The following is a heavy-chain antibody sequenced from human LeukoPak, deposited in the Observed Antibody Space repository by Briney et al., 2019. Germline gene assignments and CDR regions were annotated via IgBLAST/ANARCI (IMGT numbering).Heavy chain of an antibody. V-gene: IGHV4-34*01. CDR3: ARGRNTYYYDSSGYEP. CDR1: GGSFSGYY. Sequence: SETLSLTCAVYGGSFSGYYWSWIRQPPGKGLEWIGEINHSGSTNYNPSLKSRVTISVDTSKNQFSLKLSSVTAADTAVYYCARGRNTYYYDSSGYEPWDQGTMVTVSS. D-gene: IGHD3-22*01. CDR2: INHSGST. J-gene: IGHJ3*01.